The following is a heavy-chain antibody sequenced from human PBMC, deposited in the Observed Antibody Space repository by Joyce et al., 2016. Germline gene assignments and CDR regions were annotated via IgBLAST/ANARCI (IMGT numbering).Heavy chain of an antibody. CDR3: ARLAAPASAVITLYYFDY. CDR2: INPNMGVP. V-gene: IGHV1-2*06. J-gene: IGHJ4*02. CDR1: GYTFTGYY. Sequence: QVQLVQSGAEVKKPGASVKVSCKASGYTFTGYYIHWVRQAPGQGLEWMGRINPNMGVPNYAKKFKGRVTMTRDTSISTAYMELSRLRSDDTAVYYCARLAAPASAVITLYYFDYWGQGTLVTVSS. D-gene: IGHD3-22*01.